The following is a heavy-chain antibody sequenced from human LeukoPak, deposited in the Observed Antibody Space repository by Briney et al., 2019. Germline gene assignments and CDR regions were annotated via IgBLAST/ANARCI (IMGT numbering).Heavy chain of an antibody. D-gene: IGHD2/OR15-2a*01. J-gene: IGHJ4*02. CDR1: GFTFSSYT. CDR3: AKDRAYCSSSTCLDQDF. Sequence: PGGSLRLSCAASGFTFSSYTIKLVRQAPGKGLEWVSEISGSGDNTYYADSVKGRFTISRDNSKNTLYLQMNSLRDEDTAVYYCAKDRAYCSSSTCLDQDFWGQGTLVTVSS. V-gene: IGHV3-23*01. CDR2: ISGSGDNT.